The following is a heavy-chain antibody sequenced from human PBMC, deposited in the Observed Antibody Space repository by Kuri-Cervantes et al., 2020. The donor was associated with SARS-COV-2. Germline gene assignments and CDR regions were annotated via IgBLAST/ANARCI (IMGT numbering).Heavy chain of an antibody. D-gene: IGHD2-21*02. J-gene: IGHJ6*02. V-gene: IGHV3-13*01. Sequence: GESLKISCASSGCTLTASDMPWVRQATGEGLERVSGIGSSGNTWFSVSVKDRFTISRDVAKNTLYLQMNSLRGEDTAFYFCTRVRRLPTPIHGFDVWGHGTVVNVSS. CDR2: IGSSGNT. CDR1: GCTLTASD. CDR3: TRVRRLPTPIHGFDV.